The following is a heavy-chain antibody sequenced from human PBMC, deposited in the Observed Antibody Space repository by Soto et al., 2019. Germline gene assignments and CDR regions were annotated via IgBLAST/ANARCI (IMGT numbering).Heavy chain of an antibody. D-gene: IGHD2-2*01. CDR3: ATGRVPAASYYYYYYMDV. CDR2: FDPEDGEK. Sequence: ASVKVSCKVSGYTLTELSMHWVRQAPGKGLEWMGGFDPEDGEKIYAQKFQGRVTMTENTSTDTAYMELSSLSAEETAVYYCATGRVPAASYYYYYYMDVWGKGTTVTVSS. V-gene: IGHV1-24*01. J-gene: IGHJ6*03. CDR1: GYTLTELS.